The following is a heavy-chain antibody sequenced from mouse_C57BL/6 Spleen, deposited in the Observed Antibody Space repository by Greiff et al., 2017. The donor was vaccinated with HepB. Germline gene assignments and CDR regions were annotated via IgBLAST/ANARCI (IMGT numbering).Heavy chain of an antibody. CDR2: IHPNSGST. Sequence: QVQLQPGAELVKPGASVKLSCKASGYTFTSYWMHWVKQRPGQGLEWIGMIHPNSGSTNYNEKFKSKATLTVDKSSSTAYMQLSSLTSEDSAVYYCARWSDGGFAYWGQGTLVTVSA. D-gene: IGHD2-13*01. CDR3: ARWSDGGFAY. CDR1: GYTFTSYW. J-gene: IGHJ3*01. V-gene: IGHV1-64*01.